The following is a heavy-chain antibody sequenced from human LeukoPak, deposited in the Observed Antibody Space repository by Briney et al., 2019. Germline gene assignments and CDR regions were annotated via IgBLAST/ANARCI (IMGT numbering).Heavy chain of an antibody. J-gene: IGHJ4*02. V-gene: IGHV4-59*01. CDR2: LYYSGST. CDR1: GGSFSTYY. D-gene: IGHD5-12*01. Sequence: SETLSLTCSVPGGSFSTYYWSWIRQPPGKGLEWIGYLYYSGSTYYNPSLKSRVTISTDTSKNQFSLSLSSVTAADTAVYYCARSPVASYFDYWGQGTLVTVSS. CDR3: ARSPVASYFDY.